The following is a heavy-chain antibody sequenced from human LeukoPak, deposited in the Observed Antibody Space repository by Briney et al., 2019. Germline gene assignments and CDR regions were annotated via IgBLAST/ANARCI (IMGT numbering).Heavy chain of an antibody. CDR1: GGSISSSSYY. V-gene: IGHV4-39*01. CDR3: ARLPLDPPYYYGSVSWVFDY. D-gene: IGHD3-10*01. Sequence: PSETLSLTCTVSGGSISSSSYYWGWIRQPPGKGLEWIGSIYYSGSTYYNPSLKSRVTIPVDTSKNQFSLKLSSVTAADTAVYYCARLPLDPPYYYGSVSWVFDYWGQGTLVTVSS. CDR2: IYYSGST. J-gene: IGHJ4*02.